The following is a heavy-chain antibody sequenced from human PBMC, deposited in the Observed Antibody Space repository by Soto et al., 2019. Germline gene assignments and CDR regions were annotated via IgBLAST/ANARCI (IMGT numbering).Heavy chain of an antibody. CDR1: GFTFSSYA. V-gene: IGHV3-23*01. CDR2: ISGNGDTT. CDR3: AKDYYFDS. J-gene: IGHJ4*02. Sequence: GGSLRLSCAASGFTFSSYAISWVRQAPGKGLEWVSSISGNGDTTYYADSVKGRFTISRDNSKNTLYLQMNSLRAEDTATYYCAKDYYFDSWGQGTLDTVSS.